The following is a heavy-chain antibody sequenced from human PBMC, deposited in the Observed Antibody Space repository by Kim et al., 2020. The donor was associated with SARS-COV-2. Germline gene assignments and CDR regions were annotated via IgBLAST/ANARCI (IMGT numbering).Heavy chain of an antibody. CDR1: GGSFSGYY. J-gene: IGHJ5*02. D-gene: IGHD6-19*01. Sequence: SETLSLTCAVYGGSFSGYYWSWIRQPPGKGLEWIGEINHSGSTNYNPSLKSRVTISVDTSKNQFSLKLSSVTAADTAVYYCARGGPMAGTMSGRNWFDPWGQGTLVTVSS. CDR3: ARGGPMAGTMSGRNWFDP. V-gene: IGHV4-34*01. CDR2: INHSGST.